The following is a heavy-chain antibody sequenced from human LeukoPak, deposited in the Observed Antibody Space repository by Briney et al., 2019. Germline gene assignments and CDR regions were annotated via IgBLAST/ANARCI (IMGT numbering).Heavy chain of an antibody. CDR1: GGTFSSYA. J-gene: IGHJ4*02. CDR3: ARSLRQPLGVDY. V-gene: IGHV1-69*04. D-gene: IGHD2-21*01. CDR2: IIPIFGIA. Sequence: SVKVSWKASGGTFSSYAISWVRQAPGQGLEWMGRIIPIFGIANYAQKFQGRVTITADKSTSTAYLELRSPRSEDTGVYYRARSLRQPLGVDYWAQGTLVTVSS.